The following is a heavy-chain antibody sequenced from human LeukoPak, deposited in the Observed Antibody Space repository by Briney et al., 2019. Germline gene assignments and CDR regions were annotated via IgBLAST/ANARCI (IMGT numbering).Heavy chain of an antibody. Sequence: GESLKISCKGSGYSFTSYWIAWVRQMPGKGLEWMGIIYPSDSDTRYSPSFQGQVTISADKSISTSYLQWSSLKASDTAIYYCARHPRYFDALTRRDYYYYMDVWGKGTTVTVS. V-gene: IGHV5-51*01. CDR1: GYSFTSYW. J-gene: IGHJ6*03. CDR3: ARHPRYFDALTRRDYYYYMDV. D-gene: IGHD3-9*01. CDR2: IYPSDSDT.